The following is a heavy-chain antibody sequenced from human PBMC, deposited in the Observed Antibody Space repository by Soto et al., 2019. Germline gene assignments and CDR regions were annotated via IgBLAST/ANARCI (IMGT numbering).Heavy chain of an antibody. CDR1: GFTFSSYA. CDR3: AKDPLLYYGSGSPNPYFDY. CDR2: ISGSGGST. V-gene: IGHV3-23*01. Sequence: GGSLRLSCAASGFTFSSYAMSWVRQAPGKGLEWVSAISGSGGSTYYADSVKGRFTISRDNSKNTLYLQMNSLRAEDTAVYYCAKDPLLYYGSGSPNPYFDYWGQGTLVTVSS. J-gene: IGHJ4*02. D-gene: IGHD3-10*01.